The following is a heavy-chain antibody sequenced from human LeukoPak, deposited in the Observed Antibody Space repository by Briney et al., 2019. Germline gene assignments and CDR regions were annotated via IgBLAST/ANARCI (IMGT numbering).Heavy chain of an antibody. CDR3: ARALYYYGTLGN. CDR1: GYTFTGYY. Sequence: ASVKVSCKASGYTFTGYYMHWVRQAPGQGLEWMGWINPNSGGTNYAQKFQGRVTITRDTSISTAYMELSRLRSDDTAVYYCARALYYYGTLGNWGQGTLVTVSS. D-gene: IGHD3-10*01. V-gene: IGHV1-2*02. CDR2: INPNSGGT. J-gene: IGHJ4*02.